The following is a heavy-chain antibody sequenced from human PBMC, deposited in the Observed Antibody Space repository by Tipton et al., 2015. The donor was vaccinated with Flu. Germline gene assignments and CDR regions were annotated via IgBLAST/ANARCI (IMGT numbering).Heavy chain of an antibody. CDR2: IYYSGST. D-gene: IGHD3-3*01. CDR1: GGSISSYY. Sequence: TLSLTCTVSGGSISSYYWSWIRQPPGKGLEWIGYIYYSGSTNYNPSLKSRVTISVDTSKNQFSLKLSSVTAADTAVYYCARALEYYDFWSGYRTYYMDVWGKGTTVTVSS. CDR3: ARALEYYDFWSGYRTYYMDV. V-gene: IGHV4-59*01. J-gene: IGHJ6*03.